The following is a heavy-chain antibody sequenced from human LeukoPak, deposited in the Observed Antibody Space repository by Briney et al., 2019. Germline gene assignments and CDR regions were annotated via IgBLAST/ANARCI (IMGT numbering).Heavy chain of an antibody. CDR1: GFTFSSYA. Sequence: PGQSLRLSCAASGFTFSSYAMSWVRQAPGKGLQWVSGISGSGGSTYYADSVKGRFTISRDKSKDTLYLQMNSLRAEDTAVYYCAKAQLACASCGGPFGYWGQGTLVTVSS. CDR3: AKAQLACASCGGPFGY. CDR2: ISGSGGST. V-gene: IGHV3-23*01. D-gene: IGHD2-21*01. J-gene: IGHJ4*02.